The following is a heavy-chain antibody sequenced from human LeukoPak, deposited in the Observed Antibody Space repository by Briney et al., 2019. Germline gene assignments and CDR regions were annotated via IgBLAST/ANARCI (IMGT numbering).Heavy chain of an antibody. CDR2: IYSGGST. V-gene: IGHV3-53*04. CDR1: GFTVSSNY. CDR3: AVGTRRNDDAFDI. J-gene: IGHJ3*02. D-gene: IGHD1-1*01. Sequence: GGSLRLSCAASGFTVSSNYMSWVRQDPKGLEWVSVIYSGGSTYYADSVKGRFTISRHNSKNTLYLQMNSLRAEDTAVYYCAVGTRRNDDAFDIWGQGTMVTVSS.